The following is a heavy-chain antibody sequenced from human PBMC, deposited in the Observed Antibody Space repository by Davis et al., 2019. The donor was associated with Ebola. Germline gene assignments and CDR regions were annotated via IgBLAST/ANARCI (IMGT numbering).Heavy chain of an antibody. Sequence: AASVKVSCKASGYTFTSYYMHWVRQAPGQGFEWMGIINPSGDSTTYAQKFQGRVTVTRDTSTSTVYMELSSLRSEDTAVYYCASPRDGYWNDAYDVWGQGTMVTVSS. CDR3: ASPRDGYWNDAYDV. V-gene: IGHV1-46*03. CDR1: GYTFTSYY. J-gene: IGHJ3*01. CDR2: INPSGDST. D-gene: IGHD5-18*01.